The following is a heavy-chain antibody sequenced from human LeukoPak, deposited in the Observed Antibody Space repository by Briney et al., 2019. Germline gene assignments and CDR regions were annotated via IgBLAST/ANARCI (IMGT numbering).Heavy chain of an antibody. D-gene: IGHD3-22*01. V-gene: IGHV1-46*01. Sequence: ASVKVSCKASGFSFTSHYMHWVRQAPGQGLEWMGIINPSGGSTSYAQKFQGRVTMTRDMSTSTVYMELSSLRSEDTAVYYCARDAPGDYYDSSGYYLIHWGQGTLVTVSS. CDR3: ARDAPGDYYDSSGYYLIH. CDR2: INPSGGST. J-gene: IGHJ4*02. CDR1: GFSFTSHY.